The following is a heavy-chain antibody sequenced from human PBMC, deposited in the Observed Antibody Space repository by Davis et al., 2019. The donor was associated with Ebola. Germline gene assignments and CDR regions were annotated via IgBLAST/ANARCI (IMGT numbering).Heavy chain of an antibody. CDR2: LGLSADT. D-gene: IGHD3-22*01. Sequence: GGSLRLSCATSGFIFRSYVMSWVRQAPGKGLEWVSTLGLSADTYYADSVKGRFTISRDNSKNTLYLQMNSLRAEDTAVYYCAKFPQYDSSGYYYGSGYWGQGTLVTVSS. CDR1: GFIFRSYV. J-gene: IGHJ4*02. CDR3: AKFPQYDSSGYYYGSGY. V-gene: IGHV3-23*01.